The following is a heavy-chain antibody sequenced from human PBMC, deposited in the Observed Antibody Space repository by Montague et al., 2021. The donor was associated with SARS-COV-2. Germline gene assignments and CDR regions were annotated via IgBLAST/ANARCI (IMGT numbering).Heavy chain of an antibody. CDR3: ARFPTSYYYDSKAAPATPDAFDI. D-gene: IGHD3-22*01. V-gene: IGHV4-39*01. Sequence: SKTLSLTCTVSGGSISSSSYYWDWIRQPPGKGLEWIGSIYYSGSTYYNPSLKSRVTISVDTSKNQFSLKLSSVTAADTAVYYCARFPTSYYYDSKAAPATPDAFDIWGQGTMVTVSS. J-gene: IGHJ3*02. CDR1: GGSISSSSYY. CDR2: IYYSGST.